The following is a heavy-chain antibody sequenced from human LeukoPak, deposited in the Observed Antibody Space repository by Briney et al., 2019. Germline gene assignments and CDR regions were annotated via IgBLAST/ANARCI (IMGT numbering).Heavy chain of an antibody. CDR3: ARGFYRYGMDV. V-gene: IGHV1-46*01. D-gene: IGHD3-10*01. Sequence: GASVKVSCKASGYTFTSYYMHWVRQAPGQGLEWMGIINPSGGSTSYAQKFQGRVTMTRNTSISTAYMELSSLRSEDTAVYYCARGFYRYGMDVWGQGTTVTVSS. CDR2: INPSGGST. J-gene: IGHJ6*02. CDR1: GYTFTSYY.